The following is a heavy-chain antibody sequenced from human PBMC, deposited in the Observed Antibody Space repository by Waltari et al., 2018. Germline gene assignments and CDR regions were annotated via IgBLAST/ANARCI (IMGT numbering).Heavy chain of an antibody. CDR2: IYHSGST. CDR1: GYSISSGYY. Sequence: QVQLQESGPGLVKPSETLSLTCAVSGYSISSGYYWGWIRQPQGKGLEWIGSIYHSGSTYYNPSLKSRVTISVDTSKNQFSLKLSSVTAADTAVYYCARSPDYDFWSGYYDSLNYFDYWGQGTLVTVSS. J-gene: IGHJ4*02. V-gene: IGHV4-38-2*01. D-gene: IGHD3-3*01. CDR3: ARSPDYDFWSGYYDSLNYFDY.